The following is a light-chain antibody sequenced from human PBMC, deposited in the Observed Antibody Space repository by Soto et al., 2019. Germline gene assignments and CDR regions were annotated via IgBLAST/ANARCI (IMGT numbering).Light chain of an antibody. Sequence: QSVLTQPPSASGTPGQRVTISASGSTSNIGSNTVSWYQQLPGTAPKLLIYDNDERPSGVPVRFSGSKSATSASLVISGLQSEDAGDYYCATLDDSRNGYVFGPGTKLTVL. CDR3: ATLDDSRNGYV. V-gene: IGLV1-44*01. J-gene: IGLJ1*01. CDR2: DND. CDR1: TSNIGSNT.